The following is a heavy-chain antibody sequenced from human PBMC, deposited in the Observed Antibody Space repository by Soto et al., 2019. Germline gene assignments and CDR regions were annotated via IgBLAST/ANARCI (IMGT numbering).Heavy chain of an antibody. CDR3: ARRIVSTETFDY. V-gene: IGHV4-39*01. CDR2: IYYTEST. D-gene: IGHD5-12*01. J-gene: IGHJ4*02. Sequence: PSETLSLTCTVSGDSIMNSLYYWGWIRQPPGKGLEWIGSIYYTESTFINPALMSRVTISVDTSKNQFSLKLTSVTAADTAIYYCARRIVSTETFDYWGQGTLVTVSS. CDR1: GDSIMNSLYY.